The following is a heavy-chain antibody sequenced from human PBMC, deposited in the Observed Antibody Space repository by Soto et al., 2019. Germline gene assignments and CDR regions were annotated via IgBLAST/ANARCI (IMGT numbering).Heavy chain of an antibody. D-gene: IGHD3-3*01. V-gene: IGHV1-46*01. CDR3: ARDQNKGITIFGVVNAYDY. J-gene: IGHJ4*02. CDR1: GYTFTSYY. CDR2: INPSGGST. Sequence: ASVKVSCKASGYTFTSYYMHWVRQAPGQGLEWMGIINPSGGSTSYAQKFQGRVTMTRDTSTSTVCMELSSLRSEDTAVYYCARDQNKGITIFGVVNAYDYWGQGTLVTVSS.